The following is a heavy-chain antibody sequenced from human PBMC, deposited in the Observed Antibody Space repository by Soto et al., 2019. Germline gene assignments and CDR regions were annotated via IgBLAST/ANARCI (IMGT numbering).Heavy chain of an antibody. D-gene: IGHD6-6*01. Sequence: GGSLRLSCAASGFTFSSYGMHWVRQAPGKGLEWVAVIWYDGSNKYYADSVKGRFTISRDNSKNTLYLQMNSLRAEDTAVYYCASLYSSSSGGHCDYWGQGTLVTVSS. CDR1: GFTFSSYG. V-gene: IGHV3-33*01. CDR2: IWYDGSNK. CDR3: ASLYSSSSGGHCDY. J-gene: IGHJ4*02.